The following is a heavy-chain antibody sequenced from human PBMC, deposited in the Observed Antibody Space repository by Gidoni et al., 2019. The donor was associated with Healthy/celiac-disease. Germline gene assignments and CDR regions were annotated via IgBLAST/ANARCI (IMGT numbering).Heavy chain of an antibody. V-gene: IGHV4-34*01. D-gene: IGHD5-18*01. Sequence: QVQLQQWGAGLLKPSETLSLPCAVYGGSFSVYYWSWIRQPPGKGLEWIGEINHSGSTNYNPSLKSRVTISVDTSKNKFSLKLSSGTAADTAVYYCARGDSEMDTPKPPFDYWGQGTLVTVSS. CDR2: INHSGST. CDR3: ARGDSEMDTPKPPFDY. CDR1: GGSFSVYY. J-gene: IGHJ4*02.